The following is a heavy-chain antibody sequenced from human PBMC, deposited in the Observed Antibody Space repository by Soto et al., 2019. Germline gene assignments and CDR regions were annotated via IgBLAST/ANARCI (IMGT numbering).Heavy chain of an antibody. CDR2: ISWNSGSI. Sequence: GGSLRLSCAASGFTFDDYAMHWVRQAPGKGLEWVSGISWNSGSIGYADSVKGRFTISRDNAKNSLYLQMNSLRAEDTALYYCAKDRGGAHGHDAFDIWGQGTMVTVSS. J-gene: IGHJ3*02. CDR3: AKDRGGAHGHDAFDI. CDR1: GFTFDDYA. D-gene: IGHD3-16*01. V-gene: IGHV3-9*01.